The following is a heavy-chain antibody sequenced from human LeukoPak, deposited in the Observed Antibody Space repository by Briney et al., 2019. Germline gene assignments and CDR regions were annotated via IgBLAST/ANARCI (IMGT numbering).Heavy chain of an antibody. D-gene: IGHD2-21*02. CDR1: GFTFSSYS. J-gene: IGHJ4*02. CDR3: ARETASYYFYY. V-gene: IGHV3-21*01. CDR2: ISSSSSYI. Sequence: GGSLRLSCAASGFTFSSYSMNWVRQAPGKGLEWVSSISSSSSYIYYADSVKGRFTISRDNAKNSLYLQMNSLRAEDTAVYYCARETASYYFYYWGQGALVTVSS.